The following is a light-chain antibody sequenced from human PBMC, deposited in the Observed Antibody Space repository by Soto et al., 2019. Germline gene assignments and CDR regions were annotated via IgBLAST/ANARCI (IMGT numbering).Light chain of an antibody. CDR3: QQYNSYWGT. J-gene: IGKJ1*01. CDR2: DAS. CDR1: QNISSG. V-gene: IGKV1-5*01. Sequence: DIQMTESPSTLSASVGDRVTSTCRARQNISSGLAWYQQKPGKAPKLLIYDASSLESGVTSRFSGGRGSGTEFTLTISSLQTDDFATYYCQQYNSYWGTFGQGTKVDIK.